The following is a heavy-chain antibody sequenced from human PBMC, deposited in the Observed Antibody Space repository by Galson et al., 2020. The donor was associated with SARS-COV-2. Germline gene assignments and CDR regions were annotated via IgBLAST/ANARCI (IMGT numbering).Heavy chain of an antibody. CDR2: IYYSGST. CDR3: ARRGLGYDSSGYYPMSAFDI. CDR1: GGSISSYY. D-gene: IGHD3-22*01. Sequence: ETSESLSLTCTVSGGSISSYYWSWIRQPPGKGLEWIGYIYYSGSTTYNPSLKSQVTISVDTSKNQFSLKLSSVTAADTAVYYCARRGLGYDSSGYYPMSAFDIWGQGTMVTVSS. V-gene: IGHV4-59*08. J-gene: IGHJ3*02.